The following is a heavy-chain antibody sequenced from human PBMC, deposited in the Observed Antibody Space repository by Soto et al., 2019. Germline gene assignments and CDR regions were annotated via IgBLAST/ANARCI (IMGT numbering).Heavy chain of an antibody. CDR3: VRDWAYSFDY. Sequence: EVQLVESGGGLVQPGGSLRLCCAASGFALNDYNMKWVRQAPGKGLEWVSDISGTSGATYYADSVKGRFTISRDTAKNSLYLQMNNLRAEDTAIYYCVRDWAYSFDYWGQGTLVTVSS. D-gene: IGHD2-21*01. CDR2: ISGTSGAT. CDR1: GFALNDYN. J-gene: IGHJ4*02. V-gene: IGHV3-48*01.